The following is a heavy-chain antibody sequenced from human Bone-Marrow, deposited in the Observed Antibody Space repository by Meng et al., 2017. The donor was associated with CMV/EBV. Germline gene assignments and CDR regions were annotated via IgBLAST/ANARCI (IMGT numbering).Heavy chain of an antibody. Sequence: ASVKVSCKASGYTFTGYYMHWVRQAPGQGLEWMGWINPNSGGTNYAQKFQGRVNMTRDTSISTAYMELSRLRSNDTAVYYCARDLRRIVGATYSLDYWGQGTLVTFSS. J-gene: IGHJ4*02. D-gene: IGHD1-26*01. CDR2: INPNSGGT. CDR3: ARDLRRIVGATYSLDY. V-gene: IGHV1-2*02. CDR1: GYTFTGYY.